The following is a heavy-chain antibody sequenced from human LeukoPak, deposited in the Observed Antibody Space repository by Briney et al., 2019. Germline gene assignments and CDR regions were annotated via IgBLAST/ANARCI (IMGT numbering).Heavy chain of an antibody. V-gene: IGHV3-48*01. CDR1: GFTFSSYS. Sequence: GSLRLSCAASGFTFSSYSMNWVRQAPGKGLEWVSYISSSSSTIYYADSVKGRFTISRDNAKNSLYLQMNSLRAEDTAVYYCAREQDEVSYYGMDVWGQGTTVTVSS. CDR2: ISSSSSTI. J-gene: IGHJ6*02. D-gene: IGHD2-15*01. CDR3: AREQDEVSYYGMDV.